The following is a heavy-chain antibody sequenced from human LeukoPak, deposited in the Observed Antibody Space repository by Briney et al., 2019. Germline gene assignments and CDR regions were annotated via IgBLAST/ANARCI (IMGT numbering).Heavy chain of an antibody. CDR1: GGTFSSYA. V-gene: IGHV1-69*04. CDR3: ARSRLDTAMVTSNAFDI. CDR2: IIPILGIA. D-gene: IGHD5-18*01. J-gene: IGHJ3*02. Sequence: SVSVSYKASGGTFSSYAISWVRQAPGQGLEWMGRIIPILGIANYAQKFQGRVTITADKSTSTAYMELSSLRSEDTAVYYCARSRLDTAMVTSNAFDIWGQGTMVTVSS.